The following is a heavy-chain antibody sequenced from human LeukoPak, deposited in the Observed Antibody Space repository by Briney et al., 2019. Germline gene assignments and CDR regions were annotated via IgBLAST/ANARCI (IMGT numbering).Heavy chain of an antibody. D-gene: IGHD6-19*01. Sequence: PGGSLRLSCAASGFTFSSYEMNWVRQAPGKGLEWVSYISSSGSTIYYADSVKGRFTISRDNAKNSLYLQMNSLRAEDTAVYYCARADIAVAGTYDYRGQGTLVTVSS. CDR2: ISSSGSTI. V-gene: IGHV3-48*03. J-gene: IGHJ4*02. CDR1: GFTFSSYE. CDR3: ARADIAVAGTYDY.